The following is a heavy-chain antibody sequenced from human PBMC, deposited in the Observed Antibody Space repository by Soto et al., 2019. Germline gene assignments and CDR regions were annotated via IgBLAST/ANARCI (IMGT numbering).Heavy chain of an antibody. V-gene: IGHV1-2*02. CDR1: GYTFTGYY. J-gene: IGHJ4*02. CDR2: INPNSVGT. CDR3: ARLTVPLDIVVLPAASYDY. D-gene: IGHD2-2*01. Sequence: GASVKVSCKASGYTFTGYYMHWVRQAPGQGLEWMGWINPNSVGTNYVQKFQGRVTMTRDTSISTAYMELSRLRSDDTAVYYCARLTVPLDIVVLPAASYDYWGQGTLVTVSS.